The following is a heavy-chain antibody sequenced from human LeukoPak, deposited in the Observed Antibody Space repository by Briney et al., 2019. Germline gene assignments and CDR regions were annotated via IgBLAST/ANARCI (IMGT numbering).Heavy chain of an antibody. Sequence: ASVKVSCKASGYTFTGYYMHWVRQAPGQGLEWMGWINPNSGGTNYAQKFQGRVTMTRETSISTAYMELSRLRSDDTAVYYCARDLSGDGYNKDAFDIWGQGTMVTVSS. J-gene: IGHJ3*02. CDR3: ARDLSGDGYNKDAFDI. D-gene: IGHD5-24*01. CDR2: INPNSGGT. V-gene: IGHV1-2*02. CDR1: GYTFTGYY.